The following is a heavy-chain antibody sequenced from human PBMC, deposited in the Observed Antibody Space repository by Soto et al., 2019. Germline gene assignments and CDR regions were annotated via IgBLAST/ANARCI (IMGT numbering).Heavy chain of an antibody. CDR2: ISWNSGSI. D-gene: IGHD3-3*01. V-gene: IGHV3-9*01. Sequence: PGGSLRLSCAASGFTLGDYAMHWVRQAPGKGLEWVSGISWNSGSIGYAYSVKGRFTISRDNAKKYLYLQMNSLRAEDTALYYCAKKVTIYAVDPADYWGQGTQVTVSS. CDR3: AKKVTIYAVDPADY. J-gene: IGHJ4*02. CDR1: GFTLGDYA.